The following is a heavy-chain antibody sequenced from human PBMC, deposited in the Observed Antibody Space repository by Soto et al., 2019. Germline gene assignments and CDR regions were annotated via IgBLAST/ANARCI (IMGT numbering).Heavy chain of an antibody. J-gene: IGHJ4*02. CDR3: ARGRHWLDY. CDR2: IYYTGST. D-gene: IGHD6-19*01. Sequence: QVQLQESGPGLVKPSETLSLTCTVSGGSISNYYWSWIRQPPGKGLEWIGYIYYTGSTNYTPSLKRRVTISVDTSENQFSLRLSSVNAADTAICYCARGRHWLDYWGQGTLVTVSS. CDR1: GGSISNYY. V-gene: IGHV4-59*01.